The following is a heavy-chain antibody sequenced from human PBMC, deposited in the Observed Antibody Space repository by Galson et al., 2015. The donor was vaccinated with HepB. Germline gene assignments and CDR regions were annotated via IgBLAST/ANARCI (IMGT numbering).Heavy chain of an antibody. CDR3: GRGGVPASMDV. CDR1: GFVFRDYY. V-gene: IGHV3-74*01. D-gene: IGHD2-2*01. Sequence: SLRLSCAASGFVFRDYYMHWARQTPGKGLMWVSHINGDGSIINYADSVKGRFTISRDNAKNTLFLQMDGLRVEDTGVYYCGRGGVPASMDVWGQGTAVTVPS. J-gene: IGHJ6*02. CDR2: INGDGSII.